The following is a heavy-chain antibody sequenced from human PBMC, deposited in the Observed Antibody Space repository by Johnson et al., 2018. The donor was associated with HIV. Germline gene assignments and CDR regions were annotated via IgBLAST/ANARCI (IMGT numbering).Heavy chain of an antibody. V-gene: IGHV3-30*18. J-gene: IGHJ3*02. CDR2: ISYDGSNK. CDR3: AKDEIAAPLAFDI. D-gene: IGHD6-25*01. Sequence: VQLVESGGGVVQPGRSLRLSCAASGFTFSSYGMHWVRQAPGKGLEWVAVISYDGSNKYYADSVKGRFTISRDNSKNTLYLQMNSRRAEDTAVYYCAKDEIAAPLAFDIWGQGTMVTVSS. CDR1: GFTFSSYG.